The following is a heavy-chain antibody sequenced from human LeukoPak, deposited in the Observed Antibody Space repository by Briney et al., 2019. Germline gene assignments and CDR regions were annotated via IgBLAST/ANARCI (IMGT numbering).Heavy chain of an antibody. D-gene: IGHD2-15*01. CDR3: AKTRCSGGSCYVFDY. V-gene: IGHV3-23*01. J-gene: IGHJ4*02. CDR2: ISDSGGST. Sequence: GGSLRPSCAASGFTFSSYAMSWVRQAPGKGLEWVSAISDSGGSTYYADSVKGRFTISRDNSKNTLYLQMNSLRAEDTAVYYCAKTRCSGGSCYVFDYWGQGTLVTVSS. CDR1: GFTFSSYA.